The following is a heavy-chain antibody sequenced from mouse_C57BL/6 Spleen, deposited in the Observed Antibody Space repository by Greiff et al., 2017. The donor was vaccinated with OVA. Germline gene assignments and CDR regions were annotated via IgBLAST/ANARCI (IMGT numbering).Heavy chain of an antibody. CDR3: ASGGFAY. CDR1: GFSLTSYG. J-gene: IGHJ3*01. Sequence: VKLVESGPGLVAPSQSLSITCTVSGFSLTSYGVVWVRQSPGNGLEWLGVIWGVGSTNYNSALNSRLSISKDNSKSQVILKRNSLQTDDTAMYYCASGGFAYWGQGTLVTVSA. CDR2: IWGVGST. V-gene: IGHV2-6*01.